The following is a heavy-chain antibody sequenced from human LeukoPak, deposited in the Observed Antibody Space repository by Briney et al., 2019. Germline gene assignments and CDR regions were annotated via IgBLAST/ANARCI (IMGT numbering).Heavy chain of an antibody. CDR3: AREITAAPEYFDY. Sequence: SQTLSLTCAISGDSVSSNSAAGNWIRQSPSRGLEWLGRTYYRSKWYNDYAVSVKSRITINPDTSKNQFSLQLNSVTPEDTAVYYCAREITAAPEYFDYWGQGTLVTVSS. V-gene: IGHV6-1*01. CDR2: TYYRSKWYN. D-gene: IGHD6-13*01. CDR1: GDSVSSNSAA. J-gene: IGHJ4*02.